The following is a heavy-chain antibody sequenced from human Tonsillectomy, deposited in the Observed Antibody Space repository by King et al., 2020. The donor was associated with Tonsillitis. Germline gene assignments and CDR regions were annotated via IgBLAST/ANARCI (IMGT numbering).Heavy chain of an antibody. CDR1: GGSISSGTYS. Sequence: QLQESGSRLVMPSQTLSLTFTVSGGSISSGTYSWSWIRQPPGKGLEWIGYMFYSGSAYYNPSFKSRVTLSVDRSKNQFSLKLKSVTAADTAMYYCARAANDFDWLLNPWFDPWGQGTLVTVSS. J-gene: IGHJ5*01. V-gene: IGHV4-30-2*01. CDR2: MFYSGSA. D-gene: IGHD3-9*01. CDR3: ARAANDFDWLLNPWFDP.